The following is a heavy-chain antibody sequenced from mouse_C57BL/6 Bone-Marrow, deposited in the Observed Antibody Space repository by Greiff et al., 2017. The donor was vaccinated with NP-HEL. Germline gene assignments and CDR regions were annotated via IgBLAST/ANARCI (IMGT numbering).Heavy chain of an antibody. V-gene: IGHV10-1*01. CDR2: IRSKSNNYAT. CDR1: GFSFNTYA. D-gene: IGHD2-2*01. CDR3: VRDGYDVEAMDY. Sequence: EVKLVESGGGLVQPKGSLKLSCAASGFSFNTYAMNWVRQAPGKGLEWVARIRSKSNNYATYYADSVKDRFTISRDDSESMLYLQMNNLKTEDTAMYYCVRDGYDVEAMDYWGQGTSVTVSS. J-gene: IGHJ4*01.